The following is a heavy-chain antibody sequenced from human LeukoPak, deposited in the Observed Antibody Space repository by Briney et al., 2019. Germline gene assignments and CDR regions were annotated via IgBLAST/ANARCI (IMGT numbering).Heavy chain of an antibody. CDR3: ARHAKCSSTSCYPAFDI. J-gene: IGHJ3*02. D-gene: IGHD2-2*01. CDR1: GYSFTSYW. V-gene: IGHV5-51*01. CDR2: IYPGDSDT. Sequence: GESLKISCKGSGYSFTSYWIGWVRQMPGKGLEWMGIIYPGDSDTRYSPSFQGQVTISADKSISTAYLQWSSLKASDTAMYYCARHAKCSSTSCYPAFDIWGQGTMVTVSS.